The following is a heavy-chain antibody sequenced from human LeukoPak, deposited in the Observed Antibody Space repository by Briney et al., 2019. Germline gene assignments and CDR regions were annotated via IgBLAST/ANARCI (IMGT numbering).Heavy chain of an antibody. J-gene: IGHJ4*02. CDR3: VSPRGFSYGYFDY. Sequence: PSETLSLTCTVSGGSIGTSIFHWGWIRQPPGKGLEWIATISYTGSTYYNPSLRSRVTISVDTSRNQFSLRLSSVTAADTAVYYCVSPRGFSYGYFDYWGQGTLVTVSS. D-gene: IGHD5-18*01. CDR2: ISYTGST. V-gene: IGHV4-39*01. CDR1: GGSIGTSIFH.